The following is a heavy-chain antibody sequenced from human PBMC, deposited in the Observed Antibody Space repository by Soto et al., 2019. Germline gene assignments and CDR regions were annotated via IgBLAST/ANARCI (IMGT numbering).Heavy chain of an antibody. J-gene: IGHJ6*02. D-gene: IGHD3-16*01. CDR2: IYPGDSDT. Sequence: GESLKISCKGSGYSFTSYWIGWVCQMPGKGLEWMGIIYPGDSDTRYSPSFQGQVTISADKSISTAYLQWSSLKASDTAMYYCAIAFWGSYYYYGMDVWGQGTTVTVS. CDR1: GYSFTSYW. V-gene: IGHV5-51*01. CDR3: AIAFWGSYYYYGMDV.